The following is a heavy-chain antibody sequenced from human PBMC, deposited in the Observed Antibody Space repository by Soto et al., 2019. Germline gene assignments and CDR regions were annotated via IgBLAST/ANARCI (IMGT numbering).Heavy chain of an antibody. CDR3: AREQVILGTYGMDV. V-gene: IGHV1-69*08. CDR2: IIPILGIA. Sequence: QVQLVQSGAEVKKPGSSVKVSCKASGGTFSSYTISWVRQAPGQGLEWMGRIIPILGIADYAQNFQGRVTITADKSTSTAYMELSSLRSEDTAVYYCAREQVILGTYGMDVWGQGTKVTVSS. CDR1: GGTFSSYT. J-gene: IGHJ6*02. D-gene: IGHD2-15*01.